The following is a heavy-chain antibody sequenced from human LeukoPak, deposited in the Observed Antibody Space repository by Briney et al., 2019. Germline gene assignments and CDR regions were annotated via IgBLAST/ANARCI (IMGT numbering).Heavy chain of an antibody. D-gene: IGHD3-9*01. V-gene: IGHV3-23*01. CDR1: GFTFSSYA. CDR2: ISGSGGST. Sequence: GGSLRLSCAASGFTFSSYAMSWVRQAPGKGLEWVSAISGSGGSTYYADSVKGRFTISRDNSKNTLYLQMNSLRAEGTAVYYCAKDHALLDYDILTGPPGWGQGTLVTVSS. CDR3: AKDHALLDYDILTGPPG. J-gene: IGHJ4*02.